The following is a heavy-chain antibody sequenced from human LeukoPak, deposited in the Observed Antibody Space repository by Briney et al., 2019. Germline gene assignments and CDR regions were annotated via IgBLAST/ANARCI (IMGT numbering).Heavy chain of an antibody. D-gene: IGHD4-17*01. J-gene: IGHJ4*02. CDR1: GFTFSSYW. Sequence: GGSLRLSCAASGFTFSSYWMSWVRQAPGKGLEWVANIKQDGNEKYYVDSVKGRFTISRDNAKNSLYLQMNSLRAEDTAVYYCARNDYGGNPHTDYWGQGTLVTVSS. CDR2: IKQDGNEK. CDR3: ARNDYGGNPHTDY. V-gene: IGHV3-7*01.